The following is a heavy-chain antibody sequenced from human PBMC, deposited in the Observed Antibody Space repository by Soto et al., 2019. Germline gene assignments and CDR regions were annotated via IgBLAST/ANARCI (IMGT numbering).Heavy chain of an antibody. J-gene: IGHJ6*02. V-gene: IGHV1-69*12. CDR2: IIPIFGTA. CDR1: GGTFSSYA. CDR3: ARPRDYGDYLYYGMDV. Sequence: QVQLVQSGAEVKKPGSSVKVSCKASGGTFSSYAIGWVRQAPGQGLEWMGGIIPIFGTANYAQKFQGRVTITADESTSTAYMELSSLRSEDTAVYYCARPRDYGDYLYYGMDVWGQGTTVTVSS. D-gene: IGHD4-17*01.